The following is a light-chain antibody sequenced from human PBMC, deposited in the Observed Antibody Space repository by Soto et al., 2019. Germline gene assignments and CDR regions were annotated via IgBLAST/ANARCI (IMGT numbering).Light chain of an antibody. V-gene: IGKV1-5*03. CDR1: QTISSW. J-gene: IGKJ1*01. CDR2: KAS. Sequence: DIRMTQSPSTLSGSVGDRVTITWRASQTISSWLAWYQQKPGKAPKLLIYKASTLKSGVPSRLSGSGYGTEFNLTISSLQPDDFATYYGQHYNSYSEAFGQGTKVDIK. CDR3: QHYNSYSEA.